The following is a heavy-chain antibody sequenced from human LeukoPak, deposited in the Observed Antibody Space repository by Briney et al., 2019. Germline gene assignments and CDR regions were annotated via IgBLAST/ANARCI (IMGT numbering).Heavy chain of an antibody. J-gene: IGHJ6*02. Sequence: GESLNISCKGSGYSFTSYWIGWVRQIPGKGLEWMGIIYPGDAENRHSPVIQGQVTITTDKSISPAYLQWSSLKASDTAMYYCARHPSTRHYYYYGMDVWGQGTTVTVSS. CDR2: IYPGDAEN. CDR1: GYSFTSYW. CDR3: ARHPSTRHYYYYGMDV. V-gene: IGHV5-51*01.